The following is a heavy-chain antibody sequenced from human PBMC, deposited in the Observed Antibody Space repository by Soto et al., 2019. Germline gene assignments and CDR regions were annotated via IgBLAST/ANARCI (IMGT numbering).Heavy chain of an antibody. CDR1: GFTFSSYW. CDR2: INSDGSST. J-gene: IGHJ6*03. CDR3: ARDVGYPYYMDV. V-gene: IGHV3-74*01. D-gene: IGHD2-2*03. Sequence: GGSLRLSCAASGFTFSSYWMHWVRQAPGKGLVWVSRINSDGSSTSYADSVKGRFTISRDNSKNTLYLQMNSLRAEDTAVYYCARDVGYPYYMDVWGKGTTVTVSS.